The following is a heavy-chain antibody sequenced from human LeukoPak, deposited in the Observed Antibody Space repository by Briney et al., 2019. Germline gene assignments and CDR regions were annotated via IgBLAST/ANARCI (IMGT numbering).Heavy chain of an antibody. V-gene: IGHV3-23*01. CDR1: GFTFRSHA. J-gene: IGHJ4*02. Sequence: GGCLRLSCVGSGFTFRSHAMSWVRQAPGKWLESVSAISGSGGSTYYADSVKGRFTISRDNYKNTLYLQMNSLRAEDTAVYYCAKNLYYYDSSGPSKYFDYWGQGTLVTVSS. CDR2: ISGSGGST. CDR3: AKNLYYYDSSGPSKYFDY. D-gene: IGHD3-22*01.